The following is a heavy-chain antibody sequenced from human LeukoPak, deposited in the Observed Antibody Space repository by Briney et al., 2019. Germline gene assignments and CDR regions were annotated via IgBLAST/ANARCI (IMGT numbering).Heavy chain of an antibody. Sequence: GGSLRLSCAASGFTFSDYYMSWIRQAPGKGLEWVSYISSSGSTIYYADPVKGRFTISRDNAKNSLYQQMNSLRAEDTAVYYCARDQSYGSFYGMDVWGQGTTVTVSS. D-gene: IGHD5-18*01. CDR1: GFTFSDYY. CDR2: ISSSGSTI. J-gene: IGHJ6*02. V-gene: IGHV3-11*01. CDR3: ARDQSYGSFYGMDV.